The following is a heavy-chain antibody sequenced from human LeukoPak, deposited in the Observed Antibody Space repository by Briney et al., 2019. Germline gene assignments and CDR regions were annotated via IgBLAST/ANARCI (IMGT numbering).Heavy chain of an antibody. J-gene: IGHJ4*02. CDR1: GFTFSLYA. Sequence: PGGSLRLSCAASGFTFSLYAMHWVRQAPGRGLEWVTFMSYDGQNRNYADFVRGRFTISRDNSANTLYLQMNSLRIDDTATYYCVRPHSSGGRLYFALGYWGQGSLVTVSA. CDR3: VRPHSSGGRLYFALGY. D-gene: IGHD2-15*01. V-gene: IGHV3-30*04. CDR2: MSYDGQNR.